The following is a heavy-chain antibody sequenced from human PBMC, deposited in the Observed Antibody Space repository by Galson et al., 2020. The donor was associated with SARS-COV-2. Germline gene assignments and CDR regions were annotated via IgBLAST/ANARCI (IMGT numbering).Heavy chain of an antibody. V-gene: IGHV3-33*01. Sequence: GESLKISCVASGFTLSTYGMHWVRQAPGKGLEWVAVIWYDGTKKYYADSVKGRFTISRDSSKNTLYLQMNSLRAEDTAVYYCARDLREYSSSFAPFDYWGQGTLVTVSS. D-gene: IGHD6-6*01. J-gene: IGHJ4*02. CDR2: IWYDGTKK. CDR3: ARDLREYSSSFAPFDY. CDR1: GFTLSTYG.